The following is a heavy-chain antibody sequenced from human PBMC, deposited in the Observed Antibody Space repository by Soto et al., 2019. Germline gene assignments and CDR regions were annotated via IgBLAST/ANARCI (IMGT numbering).Heavy chain of an antibody. V-gene: IGHV3-23*01. CDR2: ISGSGGST. CDR3: ATSFRYFDN. Sequence: PGGSLRLSCAASGFTFSSYAMGWVRQAPGKGLEWVSAISGSGGSTYYADSVKGRFTISRDNSKNTVTLQMNNLTLDDTAVYYCATSFRYFDNWGQGTRVTVSS. J-gene: IGHJ4*02. CDR1: GFTFSSYA. D-gene: IGHD3-9*01.